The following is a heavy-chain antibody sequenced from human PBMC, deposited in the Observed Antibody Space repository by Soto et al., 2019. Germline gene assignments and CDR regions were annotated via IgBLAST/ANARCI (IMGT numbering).Heavy chain of an antibody. J-gene: IGHJ4*02. CDR1: GGSISSGGYY. CDR3: ARDIGSSGPFDY. V-gene: IGHV4-31*03. Sequence: SETLSLTCTLSGGSISSGGYYWSWNRQHPGKGLEWIGYIYYSGSTYYNPSLKSRVTISVDTSKNQFSLKLSSVTAADTAVYYCARDIGSSGPFDYWGQGTLVTVSS. CDR2: IYYSGST. D-gene: IGHD6-6*01.